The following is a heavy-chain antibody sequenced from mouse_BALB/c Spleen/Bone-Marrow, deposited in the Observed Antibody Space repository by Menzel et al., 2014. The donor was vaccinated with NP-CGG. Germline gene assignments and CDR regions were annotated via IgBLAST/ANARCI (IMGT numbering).Heavy chain of an antibody. CDR3: TRGEDY. CDR1: GFNIKDTY. Sequence: EVQGAESGAELVKPRASVKLSCTASGFNIKDTYMHWVKQRPEQGLEWIGRIDPANGNIKYDPKFQGKATITADTSSNTAYLHLSSLTSEDTAAYYCTRGEDYWGQGPSVIVSS. J-gene: IGHJ4*01. V-gene: IGHV14-3*02. CDR2: IDPANGNI.